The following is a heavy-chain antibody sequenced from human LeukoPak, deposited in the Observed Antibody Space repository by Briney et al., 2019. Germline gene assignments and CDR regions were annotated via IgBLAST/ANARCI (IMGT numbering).Heavy chain of an antibody. CDR2: FDPEDGET. CDR3: AREICGGSCNPPSYMDV. V-gene: IGHV1-24*01. D-gene: IGHD2-15*01. CDR1: GYTLTELS. J-gene: IGHJ6*03. Sequence: ASVKVSCKVSGYTLTELSMHWVRQGPGKGLEWLGGFDPEDGETIYAQKFQGRVTMTEDTSTDTAYMELSSLRSEDTAVYYCAREICGGSCNPPSYMDVWGNGTTVTVSS.